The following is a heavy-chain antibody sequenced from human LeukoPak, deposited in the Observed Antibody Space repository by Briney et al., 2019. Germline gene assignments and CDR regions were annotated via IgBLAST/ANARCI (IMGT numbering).Heavy chain of an antibody. D-gene: IGHD2-8*01. J-gene: IGHJ4*02. CDR2: ISGSGGST. CDR1: GFTFSNYG. Sequence: GGSLRLSCAASGFTFSNYGMHWVRQAPGKGLEWVSAISGSGGSTYYADSVKGRFTISRDNSKNTLYLQMNSLRAEDTAVYYCAKALSGYCTNGVCYKVDYWGQGTLVTVSS. CDR3: AKALSGYCTNGVCYKVDY. V-gene: IGHV3-23*01.